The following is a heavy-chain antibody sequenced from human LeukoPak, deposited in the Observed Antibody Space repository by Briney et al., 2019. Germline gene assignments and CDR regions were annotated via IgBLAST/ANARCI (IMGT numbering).Heavy chain of an antibody. Sequence: PSETLSLTCTVSGVSISSYYWSWIRQPAGKGLEWIGRIYTSGSTNYNSSLKSRVTMSVDTSKNQFSLNLSSVTAADTAVYYCARQPTSEARGGYYYYMDVWGKGTTVTVSS. CDR3: ARQPTSEARGGYYYYMDV. CDR2: IYTSGST. CDR1: GVSISSYY. V-gene: IGHV4-4*07. J-gene: IGHJ6*03. D-gene: IGHD2-15*01.